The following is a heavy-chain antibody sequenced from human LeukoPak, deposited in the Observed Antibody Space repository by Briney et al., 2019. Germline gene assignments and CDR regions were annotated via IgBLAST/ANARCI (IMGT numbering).Heavy chain of an antibody. CDR1: RYSISIGYY. CDR2: IYHSGST. V-gene: IGHV4-38-2*02. Sequence: SETLSLTCTVSRYSISIGYYWGWIRQPPGKGLEGIGNIYHSGSTYYNPSLKSRVTISVDTSKNQFSLKLSSVTAADTVVYYCARVRYYDPVGGDSRTYFDYWGQGTLVTVSS. CDR3: ARVRYYDPVGGDSRTYFDY. D-gene: IGHD3-22*01. J-gene: IGHJ4*02.